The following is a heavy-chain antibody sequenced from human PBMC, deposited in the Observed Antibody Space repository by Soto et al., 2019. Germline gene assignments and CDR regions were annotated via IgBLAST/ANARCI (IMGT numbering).Heavy chain of an antibody. CDR1: GGSISSGDYS. CDR3: ARVAVAGTRVDY. V-gene: IGHV4-30-2*01. CDR2: IYFGGST. D-gene: IGHD6-19*01. J-gene: IGHJ4*02. Sequence: SETLSLTCAVSGGSISSGDYSWNWIRQPPGKGLEWIGYIYFGGSTYYNPSLQSRVTMSVDRSRNQFSLKLNSVTAADTAVYYCARVAVAGTRVDYWGQGTLVTVSS.